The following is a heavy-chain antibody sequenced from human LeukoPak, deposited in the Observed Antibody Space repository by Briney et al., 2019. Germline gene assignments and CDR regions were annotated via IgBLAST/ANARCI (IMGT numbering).Heavy chain of an antibody. CDR2: IYYSGST. J-gene: IGHJ3*02. Sequence: PSETLSLTCTVSGGSISSISYYWGWFRQPPGKGLEWIGSIYYSGSTYYNPSLKSRVTISVDTSKNQFSLKLSSVTAADTAVYYCATHYYDSSGYWNAFDIWGQGTMVTVSS. V-gene: IGHV4-39*01. CDR3: ATHYYDSSGYWNAFDI. D-gene: IGHD3-22*01. CDR1: GGSISSISYY.